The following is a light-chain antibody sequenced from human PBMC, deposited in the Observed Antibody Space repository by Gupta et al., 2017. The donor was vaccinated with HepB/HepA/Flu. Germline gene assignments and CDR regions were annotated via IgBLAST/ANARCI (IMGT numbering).Light chain of an antibody. CDR3: QHYGSSVLT. Sequence: EIVLTQSPGTLSLSPGERATLSCRASQSVSSSYLAWYQQKPGQAPRLLIYGASTRATGIPDKFNGSGSGTDFTLTISRLEPEDFAVYYCQHYGSSVLTFGQGTRLEIK. CDR2: GAS. V-gene: IGKV3-20*01. J-gene: IGKJ5*01. CDR1: QSVSSSY.